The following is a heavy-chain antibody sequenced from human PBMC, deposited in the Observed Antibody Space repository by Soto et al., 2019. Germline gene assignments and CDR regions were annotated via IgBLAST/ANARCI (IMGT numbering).Heavy chain of an antibody. CDR2: MNPNSGNT. J-gene: IGHJ6*03. Sequence: ASVKVSCKASGYTFTSYDINWVRQATGQGLEWMGWMNPNSGNTGYAQKFQGRVTMTRNTSISTAYMELSSLRSEDTAVYYCARAPRVIAARPRTYYYYMDVWGKGTTVTVSS. D-gene: IGHD6-6*01. V-gene: IGHV1-8*01. CDR3: ARAPRVIAARPRTYYYYMDV. CDR1: GYTFTSYD.